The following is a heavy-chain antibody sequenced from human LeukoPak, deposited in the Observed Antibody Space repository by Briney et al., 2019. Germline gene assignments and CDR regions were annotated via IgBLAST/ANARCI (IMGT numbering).Heavy chain of an antibody. CDR2: INPSGGST. CDR1: GYTFTSYY. D-gene: IGHD3-10*01. J-gene: IGHJ4*02. V-gene: IGHV1-46*01. Sequence: ASVKVSCKASGYTFTSYYMHWVRQAPGQGLEWMGIINPSGGSTSYAQKFQGGVTMTRDTSTSTVYMELSSLRSEDTAVYYCARDLLFRPDGSYPLFGYWGQGTLVTVSS. CDR3: ARDLLFRPDGSYPLFGY.